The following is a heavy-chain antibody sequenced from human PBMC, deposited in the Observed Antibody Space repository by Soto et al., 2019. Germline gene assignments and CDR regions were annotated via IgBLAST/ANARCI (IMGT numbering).Heavy chain of an antibody. Sequence: ASVKVSCKASGGTFSSYAISWVRQAPGQGLEWMGGISPIFCTANYEQKFQGRVTITADESTIKVYMERSSLRSEDTAVYYCARDVGEYSSSSFDYWGQGTLVTVSS. D-gene: IGHD6-6*01. J-gene: IGHJ4*02. CDR2: ISPIFCTA. CDR3: ARDVGEYSSSSFDY. CDR1: GGTFSSYA. V-gene: IGHV1-69*13.